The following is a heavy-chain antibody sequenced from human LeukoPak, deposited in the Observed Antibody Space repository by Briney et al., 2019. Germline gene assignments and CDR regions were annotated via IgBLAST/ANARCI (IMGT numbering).Heavy chain of an antibody. Sequence: PSQTLSLTCTVSGVSISSGDYYWSWIRQPPGKGLEWIGYIYYSGSTYYNPSLKSRVTISVDTSKNQFSLKLSSVTAADTAVYYCARGRELNLVVPYYFDYWGQGTLVTVSS. D-gene: IGHD2-2*01. CDR2: IYYSGST. V-gene: IGHV4-30-4*01. CDR1: GVSISSGDYY. J-gene: IGHJ4*02. CDR3: ARGRELNLVVPYYFDY.